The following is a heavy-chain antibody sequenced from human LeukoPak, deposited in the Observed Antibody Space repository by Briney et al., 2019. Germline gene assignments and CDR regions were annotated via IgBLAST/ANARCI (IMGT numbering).Heavy chain of an antibody. CDR3: ASEPQFGNAFDI. CDR2: IYTSGST. Sequence: SETLSLTCTVSGGSISSYYWSWIRQPAGKGLEWIGRIYTSGSTNYNPSLKSRVTMSVDTSKNQFSLKLSSVTAADTAVYYCASEPQFGNAFDIWGQGTMVTVSS. D-gene: IGHD3-16*01. V-gene: IGHV4-4*07. J-gene: IGHJ3*02. CDR1: GGSISSYY.